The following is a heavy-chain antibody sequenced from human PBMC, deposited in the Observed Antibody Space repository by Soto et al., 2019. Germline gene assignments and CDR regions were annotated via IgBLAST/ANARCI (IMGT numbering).Heavy chain of an antibody. CDR3: ARVLNGQWYFDY. D-gene: IGHD6-19*01. CDR1: GFTFSSYW. J-gene: IGHJ4*02. V-gene: IGHV3-74*01. CDR2: VNTDESRT. Sequence: EVQLVESGGGLVQPGGSLRLSCGASGFTFSSYWMHWVRQAPGKGLVWVSRVNTDESRTSYADSVKGRFTISRDNAKNTLYLQMNSLRAEDTAVYYCARVLNGQWYFDYWGQGTKVTVSS.